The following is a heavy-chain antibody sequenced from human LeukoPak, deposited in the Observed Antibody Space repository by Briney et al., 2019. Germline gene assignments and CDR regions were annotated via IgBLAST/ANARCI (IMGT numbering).Heavy chain of an antibody. V-gene: IGHV4-59*01. J-gene: IGHJ4*02. D-gene: IGHD3-9*01. CDR2: INYSGST. Sequence: AETLSLTCTVSGDSINNYYWSWIRQPPGKGLEWIGNINYSGSTNSNPSLKSRATISVDTSKNQFSLKLRSVTAADTAVYYCARVTGYMIEDYFDYWGQGILVTVSS. CDR3: ARVTGYMIEDYFDY. CDR1: GDSINNYY.